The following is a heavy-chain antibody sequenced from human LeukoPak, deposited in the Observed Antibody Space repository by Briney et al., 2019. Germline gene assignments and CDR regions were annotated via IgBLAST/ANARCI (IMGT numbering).Heavy chain of an antibody. CDR2: IYYSGST. Sequence: SETLSLTCSVSGGSISSYYWSWVRQPPGKGLEWIGYIYYSGSTNYNPSLKSRVTISVDTSKNQFSLKLSSVTAADTAVYYCARDILTGRPGYWGQGTLVTVSS. V-gene: IGHV4-59*12. CDR1: GGSISSYY. CDR3: ARDILTGRPGY. D-gene: IGHD3-9*01. J-gene: IGHJ4*02.